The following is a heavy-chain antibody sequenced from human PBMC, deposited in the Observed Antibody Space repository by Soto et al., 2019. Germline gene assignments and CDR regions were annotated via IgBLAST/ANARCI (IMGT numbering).Heavy chain of an antibody. CDR1: GFTFSTYA. Sequence: EVQLLESGGGLVQPGGSLRLSCAASGFTFSTYAMNWVRQAPGNGLEWVSAISGRGGSIHYADSVKGRFTISRDNTKNTLYLQMNRRRDEDTAVYHCVKGYWKGDVWGQGARVTVSS. CDR2: ISGRGGSI. CDR3: VKGYWKGDV. D-gene: IGHD1-1*01. V-gene: IGHV3-23*01. J-gene: IGHJ6*02.